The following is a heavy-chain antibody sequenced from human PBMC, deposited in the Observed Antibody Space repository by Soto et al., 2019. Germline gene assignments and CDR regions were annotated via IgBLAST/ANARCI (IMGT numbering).Heavy chain of an antibody. CDR3: TRDPGRSWFDP. J-gene: IGHJ5*02. V-gene: IGHV1-3*01. CDR2: INSGNGDT. Sequence: ASVKVSCKASGYTFTTYSLHWLRQAPGQRLEWMGWINSGNGDTKYSQTFQGRVTITSDTSASTAYMELSSLRSEDTAVYYCTRDPGRSWFDPWGQGTLVTVSS. CDR1: GYTFTTYS. D-gene: IGHD3-10*01.